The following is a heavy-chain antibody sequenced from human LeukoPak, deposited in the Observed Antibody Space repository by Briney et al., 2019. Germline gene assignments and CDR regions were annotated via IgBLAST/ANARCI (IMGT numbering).Heavy chain of an antibody. V-gene: IGHV3-21*06. CDR1: GFTFSTSA. CDR2: INNVRSHI. CDR3: ARDPTYHLPNGYFYP. Sequence: GGSLRLSCAASGFTFSTSAMNWVRQAPGKGLEWVSSINNVRSHIYYADSVRGRFTISRDNANNVLYLQMNSLRAEDTAVYYCARDPTYHLPNGYFYPLGQGTLGTVSS. D-gene: IGHD4-17*01. J-gene: IGHJ5*02.